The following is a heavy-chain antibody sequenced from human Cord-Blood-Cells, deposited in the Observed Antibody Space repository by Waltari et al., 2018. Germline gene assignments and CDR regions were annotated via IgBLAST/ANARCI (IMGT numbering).Heavy chain of an antibody. D-gene: IGHD1-26*01. CDR1: GFTFRDYY. CDR3: ARSFWDVGGATDY. J-gene: IGHJ4*02. V-gene: IGHV3-11*04. CDR2: ISSRGSTI. Sequence: VQLVGSGGGLVKPGGSLRRSCAASGFTFRDYYMSWNRQAPGKGLGWVSYISSRGSTIYYADSVKGRFTISRDNAKNARYRQMNSLRAEDTAVYYCARSFWDVGGATDYWGQGTLVTVSS.